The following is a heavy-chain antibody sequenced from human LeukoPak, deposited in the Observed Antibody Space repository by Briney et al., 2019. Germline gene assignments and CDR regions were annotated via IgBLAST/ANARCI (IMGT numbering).Heavy chain of an antibody. CDR3: ARDHSKYYDFWSGYFTWFDP. CDR1: GGSISSGSYY. Sequence: SETLSLTCTVSGGSISSGSYYWRWIRQPGGKGVEWIGRIYTSGITNYNPSLKSRVTISVDTSKTQFSLKLSSVTAADTAVYYCARDHSKYYDFWSGYFTWFDPWGQGTLVTVSS. J-gene: IGHJ5*02. CDR2: IYTSGIT. V-gene: IGHV4-61*02. D-gene: IGHD3-3*01.